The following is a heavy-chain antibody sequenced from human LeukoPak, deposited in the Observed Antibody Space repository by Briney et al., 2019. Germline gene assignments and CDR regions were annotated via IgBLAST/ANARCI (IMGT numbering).Heavy chain of an antibody. CDR2: ISAYNGNT. J-gene: IGHJ3*02. Sequence: ASVKVSCKASGYTFTGYGISWVRQAPGQGLEWMGWISAYNGNTNYAQKLQGRVTMTTDTSTSTAYMELRSLRSDDTAVYYCARVLRFLEWLSDDAFDIWGQGTMVTVSS. CDR3: ARVLRFLEWLSDDAFDI. D-gene: IGHD3-3*01. V-gene: IGHV1-18*01. CDR1: GYTFTGYG.